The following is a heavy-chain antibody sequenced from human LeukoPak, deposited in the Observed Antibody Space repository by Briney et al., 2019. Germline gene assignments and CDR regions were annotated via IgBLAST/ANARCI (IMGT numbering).Heavy chain of an antibody. D-gene: IGHD2-15*01. CDR1: GFTFSSHG. V-gene: IGHV3-33*01. Sequence: GGSLRLSCAASGFTFSSHGMYWVRQAPGKGLEWVALIWYDGRKKNYAASVKGRFTISRDNSKNTLYLQMNSLRAEDTAVYYCARDISRGSLDYWGQGTLVTVSS. J-gene: IGHJ4*02. CDR3: ARDISRGSLDY. CDR2: IWYDGRKK.